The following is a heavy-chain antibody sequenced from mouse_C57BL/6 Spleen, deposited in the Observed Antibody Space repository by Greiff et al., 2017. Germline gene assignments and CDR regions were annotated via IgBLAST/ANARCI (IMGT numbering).Heavy chain of an antibody. CDR3: ARGHYGSRGDAMDY. D-gene: IGHD1-1*01. CDR1: GYTFTDYN. CDR2: INPNNGGT. J-gene: IGHJ4*01. Sequence: VHVKQSGPELVKPGASVKMSCKASGYTFTDYNMHWVKQSHGKSLEWIGYINPNNGGTSYNQKFKGKATLTVNKSSSTAYMELRSLTSEDSAVYYCARGHYGSRGDAMDYWGQGTSVTVSS. V-gene: IGHV1-22*01.